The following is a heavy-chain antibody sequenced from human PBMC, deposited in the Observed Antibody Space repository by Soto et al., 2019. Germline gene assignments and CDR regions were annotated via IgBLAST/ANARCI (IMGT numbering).Heavy chain of an antibody. D-gene: IGHD6-19*01. V-gene: IGHV3-23*01. J-gene: IGHJ4*02. CDR1: GLTFSNYA. Sequence: GGSLRLSCATSGLTFSNYAMSWVRQAPGGGLEWVSSMSGSSSTTYYADSVRGRFTISRDRSKNTLYLQLNSLRAEDTAVYYCTREVAGPDYWGQGTLVTVSS. CDR3: TREVAGPDY. CDR2: MSGSSSTT.